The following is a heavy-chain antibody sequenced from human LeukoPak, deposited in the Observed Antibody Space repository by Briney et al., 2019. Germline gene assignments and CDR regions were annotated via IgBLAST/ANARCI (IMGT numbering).Heavy chain of an antibody. CDR2: INPNSGGT. V-gene: IGHV1-2*02. Sequence: ASVKVSCKASGYTFTGYYMHWVRQAPGQGLEWMGWINPNSGGTNYAQKFQGRVTMTRDTSISTAYMELSRLRSDDTAVYYCATDAGDFFGSGSRFDYWGQGTLVAVSS. D-gene: IGHD3-10*01. J-gene: IGHJ4*02. CDR3: ATDAGDFFGSGSRFDY. CDR1: GYTFTGYY.